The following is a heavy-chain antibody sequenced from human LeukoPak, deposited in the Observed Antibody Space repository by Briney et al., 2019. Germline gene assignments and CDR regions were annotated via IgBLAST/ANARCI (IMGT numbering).Heavy chain of an antibody. D-gene: IGHD1-26*01. CDR2: IYYSGST. V-gene: IGHV4-61*08. J-gene: IGHJ4*02. CDR1: GGSISSGGYY. CDR3: ARWDPIGNDFDY. Sequence: SETLSLTCTVSGGSISSGGYYWSWIRQPPGKGLEWIGYIYYSGSTNYNPSLKSRVTISVDTSKNQFSLKLSSVTAADTAVYYCARWDPIGNDFDYWGQGTLVTVSS.